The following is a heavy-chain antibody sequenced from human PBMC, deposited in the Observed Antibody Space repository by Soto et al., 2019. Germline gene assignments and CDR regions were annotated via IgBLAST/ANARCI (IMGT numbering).Heavy chain of an antibody. CDR3: VKDIHEQWLVSHFEY. J-gene: IGHJ4*02. V-gene: IGHV3-9*01. CDR1: GFTFESYA. Sequence: EVQLVESGGGSVQPGRSLRLSCVASGFTFESYAMHWVRQVPGKGLEWVSGISWNSGSIGYEECVKGRFTISRDNAQKSLYLEMNSLRVEDTAFYYCVKDIHEQWLVSHFEYWGQGALVTVSS. CDR2: ISWNSGSI. D-gene: IGHD6-19*01.